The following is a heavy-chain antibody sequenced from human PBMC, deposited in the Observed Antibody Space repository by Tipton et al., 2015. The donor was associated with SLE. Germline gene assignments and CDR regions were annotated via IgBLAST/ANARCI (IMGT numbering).Heavy chain of an antibody. CDR1: GFMFSSYS. D-gene: IGHD2-2*01. J-gene: IGHJ3*02. Sequence: GSLRLSCVASGFMFSSYSMTWVRQAPGKGLEWVSSISGSGGRTYYADSVKGRFTISRDHSKNALYLQMDSLRAEDTAVYYCAKDHRSSYAEDAFDIWGQGTMVTVSS. CDR2: ISGSGGRT. V-gene: IGHV3-23*01. CDR3: AKDHRSSYAEDAFDI.